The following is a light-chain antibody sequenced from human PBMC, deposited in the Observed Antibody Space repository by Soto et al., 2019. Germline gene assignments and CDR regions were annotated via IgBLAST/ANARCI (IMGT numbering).Light chain of an antibody. CDR2: DAS. CDR3: QQYHNWPIT. J-gene: IGKJ5*01. CDR1: QSVSSN. V-gene: IGKV3-15*01. Sequence: IVMTQSPATLSVSPGESATLCCRASQSVSSNLAWHQQKPGQAPRILMYDASTRATGISARFSGSGSGTEFTLTISSLQSEDFAVYYCQQYHNWPITFGQGTRLEIK.